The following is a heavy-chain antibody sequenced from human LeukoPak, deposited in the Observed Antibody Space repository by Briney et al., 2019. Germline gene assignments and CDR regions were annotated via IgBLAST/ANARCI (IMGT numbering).Heavy chain of an antibody. J-gene: IGHJ4*02. Sequence: SSETLSLTCTVSGGSISSSSYYWGWIRQPPGKGLEWIGSIYYSGSTYYNPSLKSRVTISVDTSKNQFSLKLSSVTAADTAVYYCARGLRDGYKSGYFDYWGQGTLVTVSS. V-gene: IGHV4-39*07. CDR2: IYYSGST. CDR3: ARGLRDGYKSGYFDY. CDR1: GGSISSSSYY. D-gene: IGHD5-24*01.